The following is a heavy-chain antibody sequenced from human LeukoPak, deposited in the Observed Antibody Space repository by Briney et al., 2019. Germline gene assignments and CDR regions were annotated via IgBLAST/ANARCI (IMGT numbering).Heavy chain of an antibody. V-gene: IGHV4-30-4*01. CDR2: IYYSGST. CDR3: ARDQYYDSSGARIFDY. CDR1: GGSISSGDYY. D-gene: IGHD3-22*01. J-gene: IGHJ4*02. Sequence: SETLPPTCTVSGGSISSGDYYWSWIRQPPGKGLEWIGYIYYSGSTYYNPSLKSRVTISVDTSKNQFSLKLSSVTAADTAVYYCARDQYYDSSGARIFDYWGQGTLVTVSS.